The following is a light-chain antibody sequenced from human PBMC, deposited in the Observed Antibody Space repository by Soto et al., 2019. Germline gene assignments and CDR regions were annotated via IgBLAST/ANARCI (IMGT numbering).Light chain of an antibody. Sequence: DIQMTQSPSSLSASVGDRVTFTCRASQGIRNNVAWYQQKPGTAPKRLIYAASSLHTGVPSRFSGSGSGTEVTLTISSLQPEDFATYWCLQHDTYPFTFGPGTKVGIE. CDR2: AAS. J-gene: IGKJ3*01. CDR1: QGIRNN. CDR3: LQHDTYPFT. V-gene: IGKV1-17*01.